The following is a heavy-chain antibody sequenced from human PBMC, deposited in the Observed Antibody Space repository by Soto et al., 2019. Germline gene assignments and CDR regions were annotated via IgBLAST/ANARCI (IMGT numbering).Heavy chain of an antibody. CDR3: ARHLEATSRTTYLDS. V-gene: IGHV5-10-1*01. CDR2: IDPSDSYT. J-gene: IGHJ4*02. CDR1: GYIFTSHW. D-gene: IGHD1-1*01. Sequence: GESLKISCEASGYIFTSHWITWVRQMPGKGLEWMARIDPSDSYTNYSPSFQGHVTISADKSISTAYLQWSSLKASDTDVYYCARHLEATSRTTYLDSWGKGTLVTDSP.